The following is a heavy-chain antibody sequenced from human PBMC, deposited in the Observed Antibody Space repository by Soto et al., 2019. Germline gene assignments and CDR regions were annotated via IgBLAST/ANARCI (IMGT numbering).Heavy chain of an antibody. J-gene: IGHJ4*02. V-gene: IGHV3-66*01. CDR3: ARGYCSGGSCYSALDY. Sequence: EVQLVESGGGLVQPGGSLRLSCAASGFTVSSNYMSWVRQAPGKGLEWVSVIYSGSSTYYADSVKGRFTISRDNSKNTLYLQMNSLRAEDTAVYYCARGYCSGGSCYSALDYWGQGTLVTVSS. CDR1: GFTVSSNY. D-gene: IGHD2-15*01. CDR2: IYSGSST.